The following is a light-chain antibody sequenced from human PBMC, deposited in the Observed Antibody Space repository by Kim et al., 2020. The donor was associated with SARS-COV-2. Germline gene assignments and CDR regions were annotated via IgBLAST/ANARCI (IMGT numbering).Light chain of an antibody. J-gene: IGKJ2*01. Sequence: TMMTQSPATLSVSPGAPSTLSCRASQNVRTYLAWYQQKPGQAPRLLIYGASTRATGIPARFSGSGSGTEFTLTISSLQSEDFAVYYCHQYNNWPPNTFGQGTKLEIK. V-gene: IGKV3-15*01. CDR3: HQYNNWPPNT. CDR2: GAS. CDR1: QNVRTY.